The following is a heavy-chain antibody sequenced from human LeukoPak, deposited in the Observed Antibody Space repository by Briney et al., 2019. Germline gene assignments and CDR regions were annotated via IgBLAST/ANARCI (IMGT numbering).Heavy chain of an antibody. Sequence: GGSLRLSCAVSGFTFSHYWMSWVRQAPGKGLEWVSSMKESTADTYYADSVKGRFTISRDNSKNTLFLQMNSLRAEDTAVYYCAKGVAMNTAMDVWGQGTTVTVSS. J-gene: IGHJ6*02. CDR1: GFTFSHYW. CDR3: AKGVAMNTAMDV. D-gene: IGHD2-2*01. V-gene: IGHV3-23*01. CDR2: MKESTADT.